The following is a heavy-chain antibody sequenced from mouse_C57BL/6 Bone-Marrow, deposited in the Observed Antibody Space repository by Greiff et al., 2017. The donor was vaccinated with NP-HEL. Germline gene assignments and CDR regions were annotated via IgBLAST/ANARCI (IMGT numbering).Heavy chain of an antibody. J-gene: IGHJ3*01. Sequence: QVQLQQSGAELVRPGSSVKLSCKASGYTFTSYWMDWVKQRPGQGLEWIGNLYPSDSETHYNQKFKDKATLTVDKSSSTAYMQLSSLTSEDSAVYYCARGGYYSNYGAYWGQGTLVTVSA. D-gene: IGHD2-5*01. CDR1: GYTFTSYW. CDR3: ARGGYYSNYGAY. CDR2: LYPSDSET. V-gene: IGHV1-61*01.